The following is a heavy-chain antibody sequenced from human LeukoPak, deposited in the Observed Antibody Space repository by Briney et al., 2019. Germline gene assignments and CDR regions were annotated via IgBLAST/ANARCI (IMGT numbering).Heavy chain of an antibody. J-gene: IGHJ4*02. CDR2: ISYDGSNK. D-gene: IGHD2-2*01. Sequence: GRSLRLSCAASGFTFSSYGMHWVRQAPGKGLEWVAVISYDGSNKYYADSVKGRFTISRDNSKNTLYLQMNSLRAEDTAVYYCAKDCSSTSCYGYSGQGTLVTVSS. CDR1: GFTFSSYG. V-gene: IGHV3-30*18. CDR3: AKDCSSTSCYGY.